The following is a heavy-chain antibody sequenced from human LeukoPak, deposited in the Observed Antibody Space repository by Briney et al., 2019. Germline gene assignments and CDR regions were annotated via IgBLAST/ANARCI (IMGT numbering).Heavy chain of an antibody. CDR2: MNPNSGNT. CDR3: ASRYFDWLADYYYYYYGMDV. Sequence: GASVKVSCKASGYTFTSYDINWVRQATGQELEWMGWMNPNSGNTGYAQKFQGRVTMTRNTSISTAYMELSSLRSEDTAVYYCASRYFDWLADYYYYYYGMDVWGQGTTVTVSS. J-gene: IGHJ6*02. V-gene: IGHV1-8*01. D-gene: IGHD3-9*01. CDR1: GYTFTSYD.